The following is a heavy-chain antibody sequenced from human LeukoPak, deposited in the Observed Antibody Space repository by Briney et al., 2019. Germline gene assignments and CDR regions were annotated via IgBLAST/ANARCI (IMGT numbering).Heavy chain of an antibody. CDR1: GFTFSSYP. V-gene: IGHV3-23*01. Sequence: GGSLRLSCVASGFTFSSYPMNWVRQAPGKGLEWVSAISGSGGSTYYADSVKGRFTISRDNSKNTLYLQMNSLRAEDTAVYYCAKYSSSWYEYFQHWGQGTLVTVSS. J-gene: IGHJ1*01. D-gene: IGHD6-13*01. CDR3: AKYSSSWYEYFQH. CDR2: ISGSGGST.